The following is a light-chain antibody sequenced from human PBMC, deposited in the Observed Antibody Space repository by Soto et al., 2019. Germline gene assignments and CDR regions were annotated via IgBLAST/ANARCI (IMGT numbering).Light chain of an antibody. CDR2: AAA. Sequence: DIQMTQSPSSLSASVGDTVTITCRASQGIIDYVAWYQQRPGKVPRLLIYAAATLQTGVPSLFSGSGAGTDFTLTIRNLQPEDVATYYCQKYDTAPQTFGPGTKVEIK. CDR1: QGIIDY. CDR3: QKYDTAPQT. V-gene: IGKV1-27*01. J-gene: IGKJ1*01.